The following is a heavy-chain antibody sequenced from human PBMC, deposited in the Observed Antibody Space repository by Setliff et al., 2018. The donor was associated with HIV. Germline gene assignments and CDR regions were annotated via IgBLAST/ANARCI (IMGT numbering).Heavy chain of an antibody. V-gene: IGHV1-69-2*01. CDR1: GYFFSEFY. D-gene: IGHD3-16*01. CDR3: ARSGGGWYNWFDP. CDR2: VNSEDGKT. Sequence: ASVKVSCKTSGYFFSEFYIHWVQQAPGKGLEWMGRVNSEDGKTIYAEKFQGRVTITADTSTDTAYMELSSLRFDDTAVYYCARSGGGWYNWFDPWGQGTPVTVSS. J-gene: IGHJ5*02.